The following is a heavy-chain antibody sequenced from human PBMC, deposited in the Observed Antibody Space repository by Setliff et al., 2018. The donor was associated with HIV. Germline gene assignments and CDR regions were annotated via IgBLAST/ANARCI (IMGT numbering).Heavy chain of an antibody. V-gene: IGHV4-39*01. CDR2: IYYSGST. D-gene: IGHD3-10*01. J-gene: IGHJ4*02. CDR1: GGSISSSSYY. CDR3: ARLSGGMVPNY. Sequence: LSLTCTVSGGSISSSSYYWGWIRQPPGKGLEWIGSIYYSGSTYYNPSLKSRVTISVDTSKNQILLRLSSVTAADTAVYYCARLSGGMVPNYWGQGTLVTVSS.